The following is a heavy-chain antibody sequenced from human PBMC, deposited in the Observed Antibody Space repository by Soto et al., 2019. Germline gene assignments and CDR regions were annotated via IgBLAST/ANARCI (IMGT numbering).Heavy chain of an antibody. CDR2: IFWDDDK. Sequence: SGPTLVNPTRTLTLTCSFSGFSVSTIGVGGGWIRQPPEKALEWLALIFWDDDKRYSPSLKSRLTITKDASKNQVVLTLTNMDPVDTATYYCARIFTATGGHFECLGQRTLVHVS. CDR1: GFSVSTIGVG. CDR3: ARIFTATGGHFEC. D-gene: IGHD2-8*02. V-gene: IGHV2-5*02. J-gene: IGHJ4*02.